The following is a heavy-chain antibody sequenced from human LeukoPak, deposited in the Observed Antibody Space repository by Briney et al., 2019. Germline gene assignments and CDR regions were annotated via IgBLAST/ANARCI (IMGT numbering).Heavy chain of an antibody. J-gene: IGHJ3*02. CDR3: AKVQHYYDSSGYFSAFDI. CDR1: DFSGGSNH. V-gene: IGHV3-66*01. D-gene: IGHD3-22*01. CDR2: IYSGGST. Sequence: GVSLRCSAAGSDFSGGSNHWAWHPQGQGQGLEGGSIIYSGGSTYYADSVKGRFTISRDNSKNTLYLQMNSLRAEDTAVYYCAKVQHYYDSSGYFSAFDIWGQGTMVTVSS.